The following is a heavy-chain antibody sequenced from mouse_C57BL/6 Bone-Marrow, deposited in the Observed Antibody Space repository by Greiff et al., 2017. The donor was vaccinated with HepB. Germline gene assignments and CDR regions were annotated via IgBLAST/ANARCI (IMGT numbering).Heavy chain of an antibody. CDR1: GYTFTSYW. J-gene: IGHJ4*01. CDR2: IDPSDSYT. CDR3: ALYYSNYVDY. V-gene: IGHV1-69*01. Sequence: VKLQQPGAELVMPGASVKLSCKASGYTFTSYWMHWVKQRPGQGLEWIGEIDPSDSYTNYNQEFKGKSTLTVDKSSSTAYMQLSSLTSEDSAVYYCALYYSNYVDYWGQGTSVTVSS. D-gene: IGHD2-5*01.